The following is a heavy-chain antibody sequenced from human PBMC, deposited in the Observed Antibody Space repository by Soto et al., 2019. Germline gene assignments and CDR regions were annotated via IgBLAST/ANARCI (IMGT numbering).Heavy chain of an antibody. V-gene: IGHV4-59*01. D-gene: IGHD3-10*01. Sequence: SETLSLTCTVSGGSISSYYWSWIRQPPGKGLEWIGYIYYSGSTNYNPSLKSRVTISVDTSKNQFSLKLSSVTAADTAVYYCARDAGVRWFDPWGQGTLVTSPQ. J-gene: IGHJ5*02. CDR1: GGSISSYY. CDR2: IYYSGST. CDR3: ARDAGVRWFDP.